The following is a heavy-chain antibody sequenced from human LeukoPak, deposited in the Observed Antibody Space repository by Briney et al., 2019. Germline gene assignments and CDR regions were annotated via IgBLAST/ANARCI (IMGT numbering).Heavy chain of an antibody. D-gene: IGHD3-22*01. Sequence: SETLSLTCTVSGGSISPYYWSWIRQPPGKGLEWIGYFFYSGSTNYNPSLKSRVTISVDTSKNQFSLQLSSVTAADTAVYYCARGNYDSSGYYNWGQGTLVTVSS. CDR3: ARGNYDSSGYYN. CDR2: FFYSGST. J-gene: IGHJ4*02. CDR1: GGSISPYY. V-gene: IGHV4-59*12.